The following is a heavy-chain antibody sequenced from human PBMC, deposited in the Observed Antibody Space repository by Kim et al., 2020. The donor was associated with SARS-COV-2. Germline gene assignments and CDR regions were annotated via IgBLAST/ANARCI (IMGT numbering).Heavy chain of an antibody. CDR2: TT. V-gene: IGHV3-48*02. J-gene: IGHJ4*02. CDR3: ARGTGMVSFDS. D-gene: IGHD3-10*01. Sequence: TTYYADSGRDRFTISRDNAKNSLYLQMNSLRDEDTAVYFCARGTGMVSFDSWGQGTLVTVSS.